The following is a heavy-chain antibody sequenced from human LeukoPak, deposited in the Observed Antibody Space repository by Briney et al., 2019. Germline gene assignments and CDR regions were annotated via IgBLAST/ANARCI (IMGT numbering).Heavy chain of an antibody. Sequence: PSETLSLTCAVYGGSFSGYHWSWIRQPPGKGLEWIGEINHSGSTNYNPSLKSRVTISVDTSKNKFSLKLSSVTAADTAVYYCASLEMATISHWYFDLWGRGTLVTVSS. CDR3: ASLEMATISHWYFDL. D-gene: IGHD5-24*01. CDR1: GGSFSGYH. CDR2: INHSGST. V-gene: IGHV4-34*01. J-gene: IGHJ2*01.